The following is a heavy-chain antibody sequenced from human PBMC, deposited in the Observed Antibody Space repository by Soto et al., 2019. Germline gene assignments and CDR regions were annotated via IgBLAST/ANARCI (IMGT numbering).Heavy chain of an antibody. CDR2: INAANGDT. Sequence: SVKACCKASGYTLTSYGIHWVRQAPGQRLEWMGWINAANGDTKYSPKFQGRVTITRDTSASTAYMELSSLRSEDTAVYYCVRRHVSATGIDWFDPRGQGTLVTLSS. V-gene: IGHV1-3*01. D-gene: IGHD6-13*01. J-gene: IGHJ5*02. CDR3: VRRHVSATGIDWFDP. CDR1: GYTLTSYG.